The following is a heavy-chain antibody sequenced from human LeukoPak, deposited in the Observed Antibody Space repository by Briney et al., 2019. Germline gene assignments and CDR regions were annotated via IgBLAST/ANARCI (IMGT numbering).Heavy chain of an antibody. J-gene: IGHJ5*02. Sequence: ASVTVSFKTSGVAFNTYAVSRVRQAPGQGLEWMGGFNPALGTPNYARAFRDRVTITTDESTTTVYMELRSLRCDDTAVYFCTGGYRTPFDPWGQGTLLTVSS. D-gene: IGHD1-14*01. V-gene: IGHV1-69*05. CDR2: FNPALGTP. CDR1: GVAFNTYA. CDR3: TGGYRTPFDP.